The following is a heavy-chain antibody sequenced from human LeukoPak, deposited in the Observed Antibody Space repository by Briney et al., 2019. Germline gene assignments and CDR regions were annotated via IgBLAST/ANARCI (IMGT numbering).Heavy chain of an antibody. CDR3: ARHGSTYALRN. CDR1: GGSINSYY. V-gene: IGHV4-59*08. Sequence: SETLSLTCTVSGGSINSYYRSWIRQPPRKGLEWIGYIYYSGSTNYNPPLKSRVTISVDTSKNQFSLKLSSVTAADTAVYYCARHGSTYALRNWGQGTMVTVSS. J-gene: IGHJ4*02. D-gene: IGHD2-2*01. CDR2: IYYSGST.